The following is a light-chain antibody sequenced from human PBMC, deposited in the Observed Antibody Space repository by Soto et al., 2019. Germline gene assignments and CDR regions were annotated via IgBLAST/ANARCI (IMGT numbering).Light chain of an antibody. CDR1: QPISDS. CDR2: DAS. CDR3: QQYNSYST. J-gene: IGKJ1*01. Sequence: IQMTQTPAARSASVGDRVAVACRASQPISDSLAWYQQKPGKAPKLLIYDASSLESGVPSRFSGSGSGTEFTLTISSLQPDDFASYYCQQYNSYSTFGQETKVDI. V-gene: IGKV1-5*01.